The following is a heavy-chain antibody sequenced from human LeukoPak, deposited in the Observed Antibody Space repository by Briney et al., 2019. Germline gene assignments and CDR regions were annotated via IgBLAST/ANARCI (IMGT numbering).Heavy chain of an antibody. Sequence: ASVKVSCKASGYTFTSYAMHWVRQAPGQRLEWMGWINAGNGNTKYSQKFQGRVTITRDTSASTAYMELSSLRSEDTAVYYCARGIVRLRPPADYWGQGTLVTVSS. CDR3: ARGIVRLRPPADY. CDR2: INAGNGNT. V-gene: IGHV1-3*01. J-gene: IGHJ4*02. CDR1: GYTFTSYA. D-gene: IGHD2-8*01.